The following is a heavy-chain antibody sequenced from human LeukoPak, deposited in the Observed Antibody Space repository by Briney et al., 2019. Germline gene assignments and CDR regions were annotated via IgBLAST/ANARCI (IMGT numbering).Heavy chain of an antibody. Sequence: SETLSLTWTVSAGSISRYYWTWIRLPPGQGMGWIGYIYYTGSTNFKPSLKSRVTISVDTSKNQVSLKRRSVTAADTAVYYCARHSGRGNAFDIWGQGTRVTVSS. D-gene: IGHD6-25*01. J-gene: IGHJ3*02. CDR2: IYYTGST. CDR1: AGSISRYY. V-gene: IGHV4-59*08. CDR3: ARHSGRGNAFDI.